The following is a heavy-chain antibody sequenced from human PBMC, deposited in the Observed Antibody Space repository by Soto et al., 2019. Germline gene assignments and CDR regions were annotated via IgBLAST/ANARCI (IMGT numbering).Heavy chain of an antibody. Sequence: GESLKISCKGFGYNFATYWIGWVRQMPGKGLEWMGRIDPSDSYTNYSPSFQGHVTISADKSISTAYLQWSSLKASDTAMYYCARWGRGEDMVISDYWGQGTLVTVSS. J-gene: IGHJ4*02. CDR1: GYNFATYW. CDR3: ARWGRGEDMVISDY. D-gene: IGHD5-18*01. CDR2: IDPSDSYT. V-gene: IGHV5-10-1*01.